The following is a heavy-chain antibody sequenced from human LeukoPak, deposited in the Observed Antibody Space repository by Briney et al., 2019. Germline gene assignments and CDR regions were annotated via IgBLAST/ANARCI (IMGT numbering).Heavy chain of an antibody. D-gene: IGHD3-10*01. CDR2: IRSKANSYAT. CDR1: GFTFSSYA. Sequence: GGSLRLSCAASGFTFSSYAMHWVRQASGKGLEWVGRIRSKANSYATAYAASVKGRFTISRDDSKNTAYLQMNSLKTEDTAVYYCARSYGSGSYYNPGDVWGKGTTVTVSS. J-gene: IGHJ6*04. V-gene: IGHV3-73*01. CDR3: ARSYGSGSYYNPGDV.